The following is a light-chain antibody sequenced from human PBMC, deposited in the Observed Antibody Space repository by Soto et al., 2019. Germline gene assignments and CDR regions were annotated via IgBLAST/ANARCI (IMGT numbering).Light chain of an antibody. Sequence: QSVLTQPASVSGSPGQSITISCTGTSSDVGKYNHVSWYQQHPGKAPQLIIYEDSNRPSGLSNRFSGSKSGNTASLTISGLQDEDEADYYCCSFTTRSTLVFGTGTKVTVL. CDR1: SSDVGKYNH. V-gene: IGLV2-14*01. CDR2: EDS. J-gene: IGLJ1*01. CDR3: CSFTTRSTLV.